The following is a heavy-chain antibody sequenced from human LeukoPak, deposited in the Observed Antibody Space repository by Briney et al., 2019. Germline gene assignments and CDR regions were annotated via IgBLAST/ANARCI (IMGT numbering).Heavy chain of an antibody. Sequence: SETLSLTCTVSGGSISSYYWSWIRQPPGKGLEWIGYIYYSGSTNYNPSLKSRVTISVDTSKNQFSLKLSSVTAADTAVYYCARHAPYSDSTGYPFDHWGQGTLVTVSS. CDR1: GGSISSYY. CDR3: ARHAPYSDSTGYPFDH. CDR2: IYYSGST. J-gene: IGHJ4*02. V-gene: IGHV4-59*08. D-gene: IGHD3-22*01.